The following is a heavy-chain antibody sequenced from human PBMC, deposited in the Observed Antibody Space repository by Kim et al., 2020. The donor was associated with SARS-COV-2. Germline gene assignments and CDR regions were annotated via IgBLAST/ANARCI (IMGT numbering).Heavy chain of an antibody. Sequence: ASVKVSCKASGYPFSNYGINWVRQAPGQGPEWMGYISAFNGNTNYAQGFQGRVTMTTDTSTRAAYMELRSLRSDDTAVYYCARGLEYSGSTGYPHFDLWGPGTLVTVSS. J-gene: IGHJ4*02. V-gene: IGHV1-18*01. CDR2: ISAFNGNT. CDR3: ARGLEYSGSTGYPHFDL. D-gene: IGHD3-22*01. CDR1: GYPFSNYG.